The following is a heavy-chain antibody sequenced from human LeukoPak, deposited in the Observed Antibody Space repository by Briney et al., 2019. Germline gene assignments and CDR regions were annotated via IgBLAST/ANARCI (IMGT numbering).Heavy chain of an antibody. J-gene: IGHJ4*02. CDR1: GFTFGNYF. CDR2: MSGSGEEI. V-gene: IGHV3-23*01. CDR3: AQYGQRLPEY. D-gene: IGHD6-19*01. Sequence: PGGSLRLSCAASGFTFGNYFMNWFRQAPGKGLEWVSVMSGSGEEIHYADSVEGRFTISRDNSKNILSLQTNSLRVEDTAVYFCAQYGQRLPEYWGQGVMVTVS.